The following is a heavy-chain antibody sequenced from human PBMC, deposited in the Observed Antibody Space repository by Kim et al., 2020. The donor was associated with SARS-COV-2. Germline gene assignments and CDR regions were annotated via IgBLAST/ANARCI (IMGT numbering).Heavy chain of an antibody. CDR3: AREVAYCGGDCYSQNIDLHNWFDP. Sequence: GGSLRLSCAASGFTFSDYYMSWIRQAPGKGLEWVSYISSSGSTIYYADSVKGRFTISRDNAKNSLYLQMNSLRAEDTAVYYCAREVAYCGGDCYSQNIDLHNWFDPWGQGTLVTVSS. J-gene: IGHJ5*02. D-gene: IGHD2-21*02. CDR1: GFTFSDYY. V-gene: IGHV3-11*01. CDR2: ISSSGSTI.